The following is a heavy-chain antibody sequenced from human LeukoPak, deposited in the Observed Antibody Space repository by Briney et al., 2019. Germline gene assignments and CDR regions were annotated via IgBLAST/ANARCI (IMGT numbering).Heavy chain of an antibody. J-gene: IGHJ4*02. Sequence: GGSLRLSCAASGFTFSSFWMHWVRQAPGKGPVWVSRIRSDGSSTSYADSVKGRFTISRDNAKNTLYLQMNSLRAEDTAFYYCARAYYYDSSGYYPFGYWGQGSLVTVSS. V-gene: IGHV3-74*01. CDR2: IRSDGSST. D-gene: IGHD3-22*01. CDR1: GFTFSSFW. CDR3: ARAYYYDSSGYYPFGY.